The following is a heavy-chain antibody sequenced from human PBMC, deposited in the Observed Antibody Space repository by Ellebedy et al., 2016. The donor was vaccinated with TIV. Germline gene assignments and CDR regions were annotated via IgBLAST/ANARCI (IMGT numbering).Heavy chain of an antibody. J-gene: IGHJ4*02. V-gene: IGHV1-2*02. D-gene: IGHD5-18*01. CDR3: ARDIPGYTSYYDY. Sequence: AASVKVSCKASGYTFTDYYMHWARQAPGQGLEWVGWINPKSGGTKSAQRFQGRVTMTRDTSISTAYMELGSLTSDDSALYYCARDIPGYTSYYDYWGQGSLVTVSS. CDR1: GYTFTDYY. CDR2: INPKSGGT.